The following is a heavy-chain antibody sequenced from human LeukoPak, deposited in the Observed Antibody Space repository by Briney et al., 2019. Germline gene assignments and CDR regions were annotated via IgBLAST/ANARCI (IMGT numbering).Heavy chain of an antibody. CDR1: GFTFSSYA. V-gene: IGHV3-23*01. CDR2: ISGSGGST. J-gene: IGHJ3*02. CDR3: AKVDTYYYDSSGCDAFDI. D-gene: IGHD3-22*01. Sequence: PGGSLRLSCAASGFTFSSYAMSWVRQAPGKGLEWVSAISGSGGSTYYADSVKGRFTISRDNSKNTLYLQMNSLRAEDTAAYYCAKVDTYYYDSSGCDAFDIWGQGTMVTVSS.